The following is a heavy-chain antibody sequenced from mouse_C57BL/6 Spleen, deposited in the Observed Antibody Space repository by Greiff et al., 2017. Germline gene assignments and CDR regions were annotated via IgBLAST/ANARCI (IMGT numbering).Heavy chain of an antibody. CDR1: GFSLTSYA. CDR3: ARDYYGSTWGGYFDY. Sequence: VKVVESGPGLVAPSQSLSITCTVSGFSLTSYAISWVRQPPGKGLEWLGVIWTGGGTNYNSALKSRLSISKDNSKSQVFLKMNSLQTDDTARYYCARDYYGSTWGGYFDYWGQGTTLTVSS. D-gene: IGHD1-1*01. CDR2: IWTGGGT. V-gene: IGHV2-9-1*01. J-gene: IGHJ2*01.